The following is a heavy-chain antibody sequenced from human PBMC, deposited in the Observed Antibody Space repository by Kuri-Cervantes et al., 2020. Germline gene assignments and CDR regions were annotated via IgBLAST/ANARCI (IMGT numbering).Heavy chain of an antibody. CDR1: GGSISSGGYS. Sequence: SCAVSGGSISSGGYSWSWIRQPPGKGLEWIGYIYHSGSTYYNPSLKSRVTISVDTSKNQFSLKLSSVTAADTAVYYCARSRRVELWKGFDYWGQGTLVTVSS. CDR3: ARSRRVELWKGFDY. J-gene: IGHJ4*02. D-gene: IGHD1-7*01. CDR2: IYHSGST. V-gene: IGHV4-30-2*01.